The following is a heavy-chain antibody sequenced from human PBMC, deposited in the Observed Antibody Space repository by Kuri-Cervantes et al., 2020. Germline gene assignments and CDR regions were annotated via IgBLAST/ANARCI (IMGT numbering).Heavy chain of an antibody. D-gene: IGHD3-3*01. CDR3: ARGLRYAFDI. CDR2: TYYRSKWYN. J-gene: IGHJ3*02. Sequence: LRLSCAISGDSVSSNSAAWNWIRQPPSRGLEWLGRTYYRSKWYNDYAVSVKSRITINPDTSKNQFSLQLNSVTPEDTAVYYCARGLRYAFDIWGQGTMVTVSS. CDR1: GDSVSSNSAA. V-gene: IGHV6-1*01.